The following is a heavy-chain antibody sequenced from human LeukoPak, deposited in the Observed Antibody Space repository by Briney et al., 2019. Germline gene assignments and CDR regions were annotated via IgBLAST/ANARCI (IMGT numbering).Heavy chain of an antibody. J-gene: IGHJ4*02. CDR2: ISYDGSNK. CDR3: ARGVLFDY. CDR1: GFTFSSYA. Sequence: GGSLRLSCAASGFTFSSYAMHWVRQAPGKGLEWVAVISYDGSNKYYADSMKGRFTISRDNSKNTLYLQMNSLRAEDTAVYYCARGVLFDYWGQGTLVTVSS. V-gene: IGHV3-30-3*01.